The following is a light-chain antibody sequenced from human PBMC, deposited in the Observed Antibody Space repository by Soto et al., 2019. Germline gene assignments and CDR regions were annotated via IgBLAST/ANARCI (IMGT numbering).Light chain of an antibody. CDR2: KAS. CDR3: QQLSTYPST. J-gene: IGKJ4*01. Sequence: DIQMTQSPSTLSGSVGDRVTITCRASQTISSWLAWYQQKPGKAPKLLIYKASTLKSGVPSRFSGSGSGTEFTLTISSLQAEDFATYYCQQLSTYPSTFGGGTKVDI. V-gene: IGKV1-5*03. CDR1: QTISSW.